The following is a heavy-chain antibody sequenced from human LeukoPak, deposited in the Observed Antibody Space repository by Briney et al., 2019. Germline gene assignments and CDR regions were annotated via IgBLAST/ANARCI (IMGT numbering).Heavy chain of an antibody. Sequence: GGSLRLSCVASGFTFSSYSMNWVRQAPGKGLEWVSSISSSSSYIYYADSVKGRFTISRDNAKNSLYLQMNSLRAEDTAVYYCAREVDGYNMYYFDYWGQGTLVTVS. J-gene: IGHJ4*02. CDR1: GFTFSSYS. V-gene: IGHV3-21*01. D-gene: IGHD5-24*01. CDR3: AREVDGYNMYYFDY. CDR2: ISSSSSYI.